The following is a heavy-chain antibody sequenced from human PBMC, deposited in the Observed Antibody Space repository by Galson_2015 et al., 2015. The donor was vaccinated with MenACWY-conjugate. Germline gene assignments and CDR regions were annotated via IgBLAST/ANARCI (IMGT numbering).Heavy chain of an antibody. D-gene: IGHD6-13*01. CDR2: ISSSGGYT. J-gene: IGHJ4*02. V-gene: IGHV3-11*03. Sequence: SLRLSCAASGFTFTDYYMSWIRQAPGKGLEWVSYISSSGGYTTYADSVKGRFTISRDNAKNSLYLQMNSLRVEDTAVYYCARFRGHSSSWGVYWDQGTLVTVSS. CDR1: GFTFTDYY. CDR3: ARFRGHSSSWGVY.